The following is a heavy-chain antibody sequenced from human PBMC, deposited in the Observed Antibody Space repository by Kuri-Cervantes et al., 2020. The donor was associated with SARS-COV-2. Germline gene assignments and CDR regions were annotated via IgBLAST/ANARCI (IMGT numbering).Heavy chain of an antibody. CDR3: ARDWAGYCSSTSCYSYYYYGMDV. D-gene: IGHD2-2*02. Sequence: GESLKIFCAASGFTFSSYSMNWVRQAPGKGLEWVSYISSSSSTIYYADSVRGRFTISRDNAKNSLYLQMNSLRAEDTAVYYCARDWAGYCSSTSCYSYYYYGMDVWGQGTTVTVSS. CDR2: ISSSSSTI. CDR1: GFTFSSYS. V-gene: IGHV3-48*01. J-gene: IGHJ6*02.